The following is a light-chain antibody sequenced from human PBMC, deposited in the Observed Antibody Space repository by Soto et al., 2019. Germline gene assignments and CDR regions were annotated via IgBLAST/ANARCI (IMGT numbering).Light chain of an antibody. CDR3: QVWDISSGHVV. CDR1: NIDSKS. Sequence: SYELTQPPSVSGAPGQTASVACGGSNIDSKSVHWYQKKSGQAPVLVMYYDSDRPSGIAERFSGCNSGNTATLTISRVEAGDEADDYCQVWDISSGHVVFGGGTKLTVL. V-gene: IGLV3-21*01. CDR2: YDS. J-gene: IGLJ3*02.